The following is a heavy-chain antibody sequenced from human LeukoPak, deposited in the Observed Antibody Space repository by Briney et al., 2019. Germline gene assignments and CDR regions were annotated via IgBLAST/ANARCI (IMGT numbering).Heavy chain of an antibody. CDR2: INAGNGNT. CDR3: ARDDYYGSGSGDY. Sequence: GASVKVSCKASGYSFTSYAIHWVRQAPGQRLEWMGWINAGNGNTKYSQKFQGRVTITRDTSASTAYTELSSLRSEDTAVYYCARDDYYGSGSGDYWGQGTLVTVSS. CDR1: GYSFTSYA. J-gene: IGHJ4*02. V-gene: IGHV1-3*01. D-gene: IGHD3-10*01.